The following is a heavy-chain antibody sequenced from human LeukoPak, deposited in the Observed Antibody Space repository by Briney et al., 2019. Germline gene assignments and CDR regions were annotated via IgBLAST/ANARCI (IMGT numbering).Heavy chain of an antibody. CDR2: IYYSGSP. CDR1: GPSITSYY. D-gene: IGHD6-19*01. V-gene: IGHV4-59*01. J-gene: IGHJ4*02. Sequence: SETLSLTCTVSGPSITSYYWSWLRQPPGKGLEWIGYIYYSGSPNYNPSLKSRVTISVDTSQNQFSLKLSSVTTADTAVYYCARDRAVAAAVYYFDYWGQGTLVTVSS. CDR3: ARDRAVAAAVYYFDY.